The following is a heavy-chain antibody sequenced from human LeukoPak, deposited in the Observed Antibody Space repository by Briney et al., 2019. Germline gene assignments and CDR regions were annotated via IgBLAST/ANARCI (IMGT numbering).Heavy chain of an antibody. CDR3: ARVGYCSGPICFPPAATGMLGS. V-gene: IGHV1-18*01. D-gene: IGHD2-2*01. J-gene: IGHJ4*02. CDR1: GYTFTSYG. Sequence: GASVKVSCKAYGYTFTSYGISWVRRAPGQGLEWMGWISGYNGNTTYAQNLQGRVTMTTDTSTNTAYMELRSLRSDDTAVYFCARVGYCSGPICFPPAATGMLGSWGQETLVTVSS. CDR2: ISGYNGNT.